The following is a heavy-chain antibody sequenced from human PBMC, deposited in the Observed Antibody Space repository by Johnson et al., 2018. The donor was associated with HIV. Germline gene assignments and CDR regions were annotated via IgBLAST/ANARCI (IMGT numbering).Heavy chain of an antibody. CDR3: TTGLRIFEVVPLDGFDI. CDR1: GFTFSSYA. D-gene: IGHD3-3*02. CDR2: ISGSGGST. J-gene: IGHJ3*02. V-gene: IGHV3-23*04. Sequence: MQLVESGGGLVQPGGSLRLSCAASGFTFSSYAMSWVRQAPGKGLELVSTISGSGGSTYYADSVKGRFTISRDNSKNTLYLQMNSLRAEDTATYYCTTGLRIFEVVPLDGFDIWGQGTVITVPS.